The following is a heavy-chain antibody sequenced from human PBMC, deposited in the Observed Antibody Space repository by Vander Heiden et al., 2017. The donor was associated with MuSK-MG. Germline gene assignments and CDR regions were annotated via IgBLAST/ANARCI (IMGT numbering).Heavy chain of an antibody. CDR2: ISGSGDSS. Sequence: EVQLLESGGGLVQPGGSLRLSCAVSGFTFSNYAMSWVRQAPGKGLEWVSAISGSGDSSYFADSVKGRFTISRDNSKNTLYLLLNSLRAEDTAVYYCAKDYDFWSGYHRDWGQGTLVTVSS. CDR3: AKDYDFWSGYHRD. J-gene: IGHJ4*02. D-gene: IGHD3-3*01. CDR1: GFTFSNYA. V-gene: IGHV3-23*01.